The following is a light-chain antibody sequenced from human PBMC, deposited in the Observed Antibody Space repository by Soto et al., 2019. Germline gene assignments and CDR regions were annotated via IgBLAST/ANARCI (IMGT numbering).Light chain of an antibody. Sequence: DIQMTQSPSSLSASVGDSVTITCRASKSINIYLSWYQPKPGKAPKLLINVASTLQGGVPSRFSGSGSGTEFTLAISSLQPEDSATYYCQQSFSTPQTFGGGTRVEIK. V-gene: IGKV1-39*01. CDR3: QQSFSTPQT. CDR2: VAS. CDR1: KSINIY. J-gene: IGKJ4*01.